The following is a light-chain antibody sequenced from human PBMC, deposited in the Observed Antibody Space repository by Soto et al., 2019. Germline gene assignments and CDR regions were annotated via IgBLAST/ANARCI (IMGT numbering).Light chain of an antibody. CDR1: QSISNH. CDR2: AAS. J-gene: IGKJ2*01. Sequence: DVPMTQSPSSLSASVVDRVTVTCRASQSISNHLNWYQQKPGKAPKLLIYAASSLQSGVPTRFSGSATGPDVTLSSGSVLPEDCATYYCQQSYSSVMSTFGQGTKLQIK. CDR3: QQSYSSVMST. V-gene: IGKV1-39*01.